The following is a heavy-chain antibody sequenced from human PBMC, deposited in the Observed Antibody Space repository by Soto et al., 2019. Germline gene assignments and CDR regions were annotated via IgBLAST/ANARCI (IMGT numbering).Heavy chain of an antibody. J-gene: IGHJ5*02. Sequence: GESLKISCKGSGYSFTSYWIGWVRQMPGKGLEWMGIIYPGDSDTRYSPSFQGQVTISADKSISTAYLQWSSLKASDTAMYYCARHRRYDFWSGLNENWFDPWGQGTLVTVSS. CDR3: ARHRRYDFWSGLNENWFDP. CDR2: IYPGDSDT. D-gene: IGHD3-3*01. CDR1: GYSFTSYW. V-gene: IGHV5-51*01.